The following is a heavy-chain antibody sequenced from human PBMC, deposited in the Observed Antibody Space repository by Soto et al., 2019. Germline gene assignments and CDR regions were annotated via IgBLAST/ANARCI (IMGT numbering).Heavy chain of an antibody. J-gene: IGHJ4*02. D-gene: IGHD3-22*01. CDR2: IIPIFGTA. Sequence: SVKVSCKASGGTFRSYAISWVRQAPGQGLEWMGGIIPIFGTANYAQKFQGRVTITADESTSTAYMELSSLRSEDTAVYYCARARGEYYYDSSGYFDYWGQGTLVTVSS. CDR3: ARARGEYYYDSSGYFDY. CDR1: GGTFRSYA. V-gene: IGHV1-69*13.